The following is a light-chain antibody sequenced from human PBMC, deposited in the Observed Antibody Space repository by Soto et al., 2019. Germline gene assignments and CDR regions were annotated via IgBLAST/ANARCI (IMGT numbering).Light chain of an antibody. V-gene: IGKV3-11*01. CDR1: QSVSSF. CDR2: DAS. J-gene: IGKJ5*01. CDR3: QQRTNWPPIT. Sequence: EIVLTQSPATLSLSPGERATLSCRASQSVSSFLAWYQQKPGQAPRLLIYDASNRATGIPARFSGSGSGTDFTPTISSLEPEDFAVYYCQQRTNWPPITFGLGTRLEIK.